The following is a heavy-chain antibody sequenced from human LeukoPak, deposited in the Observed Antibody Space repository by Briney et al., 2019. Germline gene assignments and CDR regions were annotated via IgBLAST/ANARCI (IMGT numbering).Heavy chain of an antibody. J-gene: IGHJ3*02. Sequence: PGGSLRLSCAASGFTFDDYGMSWVRQAPGKGLEWVSGINWNGGSTVYADSVKGRFTISRDNAKNSLYLQMNSLRAEDTALYYCARDLELPYHSPVGTATSGAFDIWGQGTMVTVSS. CDR2: INWNGGST. V-gene: IGHV3-20*04. CDR3: ARDLELPYHSPVGTATSGAFDI. D-gene: IGHD5-18*01. CDR1: GFTFDDYG.